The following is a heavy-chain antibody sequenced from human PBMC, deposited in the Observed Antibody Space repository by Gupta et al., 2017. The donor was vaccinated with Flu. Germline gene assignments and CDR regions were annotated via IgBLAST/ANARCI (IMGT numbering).Heavy chain of an antibody. V-gene: IGHV3-23*01. J-gene: IGHJ4*02. CDR1: GLTFRGYA. CDR2: VGAGGDRT. D-gene: IGHD6-13*01. CDR3: AKDRSGNPAIDY. Sequence: EVQLLESGGGVLQPGVSLRLACVGSGLTFRGYAMNWVRQAPGKGLEWLSTVGAGGDRTYYADSVMGRFTISRDNSKNTIYLQMNSLTGDDTAVYYCAKDRSGNPAIDYWGQGALVTVSA.